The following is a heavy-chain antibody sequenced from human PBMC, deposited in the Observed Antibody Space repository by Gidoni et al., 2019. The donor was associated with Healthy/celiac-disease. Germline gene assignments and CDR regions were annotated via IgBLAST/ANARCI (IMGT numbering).Heavy chain of an antibody. J-gene: IGHJ4*02. V-gene: IGHV3-30*18. CDR1: GFTFSSYG. Sequence: QVQLVESGGGVVQPGRSLRRSCAASGFTFSSYGMHWVRQAPGKGLEWVAVISYDGSNKYYADSVKGRFTISRDNSKNTLYLQMNSLRAEDTAVYYCAKADIVVVVAPDYWGQGTLVTVSS. D-gene: IGHD2-15*01. CDR3: AKADIVVVVAPDY. CDR2: ISYDGSNK.